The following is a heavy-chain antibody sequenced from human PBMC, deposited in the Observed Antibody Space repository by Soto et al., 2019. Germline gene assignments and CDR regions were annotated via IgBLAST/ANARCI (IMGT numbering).Heavy chain of an antibody. CDR1: GGSFSGYY. Sequence: QVQLQQWGAGLLKPSETLSLTCAVYGGSFSGYYWSWIRQPPGKGLEWIGEINHSGSTNYNPSLKSRVTISVDTSKNQFSLKLSSVTAADTAVYYCARTLRVATIRLQLAFDIWGQGTMVTVSS. J-gene: IGHJ3*02. CDR3: ARTLRVATIRLQLAFDI. D-gene: IGHD5-12*01. V-gene: IGHV4-34*01. CDR2: INHSGST.